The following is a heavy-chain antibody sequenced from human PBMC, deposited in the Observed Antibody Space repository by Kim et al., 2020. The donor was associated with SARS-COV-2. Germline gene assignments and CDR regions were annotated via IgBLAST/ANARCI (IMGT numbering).Heavy chain of an antibody. V-gene: IGHV3-23*01. Sequence: GGSLRLSCAASGFTFSSYAMSWVRQAPGKGLEWVSAISGGGGSTYYADSVNGRFTTSRDNSKNTLYLQMSSLRPEDTAVYYCAKRGNTLVRGVILNWYFDLWGRGTLVTVSS. CDR3: AKRGNTLVRGVILNWYFDL. CDR2: ISGGGGST. J-gene: IGHJ2*01. CDR1: GFTFSSYA. D-gene: IGHD3-10*01.